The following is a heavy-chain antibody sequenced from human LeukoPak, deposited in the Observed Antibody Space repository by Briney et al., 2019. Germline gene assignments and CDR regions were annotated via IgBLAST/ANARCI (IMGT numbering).Heavy chain of an antibody. J-gene: IGHJ4*02. Sequence: GGSLRLSCAASGFTFSDYYMSWLRQAPGRGRAWVSYISSSGSTIYYADSVMGRFTISRDNAKNSLYLQMNSLRAEDTAVYYCARESNGPAVIDYWGQGTLVTVSS. CDR2: ISSSGSTI. CDR3: ARESNGPAVIDY. CDR1: GFTFSDYY. V-gene: IGHV3-11*01. D-gene: IGHD2-2*01.